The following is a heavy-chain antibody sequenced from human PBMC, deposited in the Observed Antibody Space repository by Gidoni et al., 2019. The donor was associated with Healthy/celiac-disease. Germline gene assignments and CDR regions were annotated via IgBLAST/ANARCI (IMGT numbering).Heavy chain of an antibody. CDR2: ISGSGGST. Sequence: EVQLLESGGGLVQPGGSLSLSGAASGCTFSSYAMSWVRQAPGKGLEWVAAISGSGGSTYYADSVKGRFTISRDNSKNTLYLQMNSLRAEDTAVYYCAKEYGSGSYYNPWGYWGQGTLVTVSS. V-gene: IGHV3-23*01. D-gene: IGHD3-10*01. J-gene: IGHJ4*02. CDR1: GCTFSSYA. CDR3: AKEYGSGSYYNPWGY.